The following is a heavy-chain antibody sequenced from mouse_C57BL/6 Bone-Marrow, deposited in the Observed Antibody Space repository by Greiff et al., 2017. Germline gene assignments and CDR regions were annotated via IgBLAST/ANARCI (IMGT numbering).Heavy chain of an antibody. Sequence: VQLQQSGAELVRPGTSVKMSCKASGYTFTNYWIGWAKQRPGHGLEWIGDIYPGGGYTNYNEKFKGKATLTADKSSSTAYMQFSSLTSEDSAIYYCAREDCYDGAWFAYWGQGTLVTVSA. CDR1: GYTFTNYW. J-gene: IGHJ3*01. D-gene: IGHD2-12*01. CDR3: AREDCYDGAWFAY. V-gene: IGHV1-63*01. CDR2: IYPGGGYT.